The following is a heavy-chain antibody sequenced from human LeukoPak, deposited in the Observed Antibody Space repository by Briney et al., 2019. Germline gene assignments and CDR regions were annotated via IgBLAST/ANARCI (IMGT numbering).Heavy chain of an antibody. Sequence: GGPLRLSCAASGFTFSDYYMSWIRQAPGKGLEWVAVISYDGSNKYYADSVKGRFTISRDNSKNTLYLQMNSLRAEDTAVYYCAKEFGDGYNPGYWGQGTLVTVSS. J-gene: IGHJ4*02. D-gene: IGHD3-3*01. V-gene: IGHV3-30*18. CDR1: GFTFSDYY. CDR2: ISYDGSNK. CDR3: AKEFGDGYNPGY.